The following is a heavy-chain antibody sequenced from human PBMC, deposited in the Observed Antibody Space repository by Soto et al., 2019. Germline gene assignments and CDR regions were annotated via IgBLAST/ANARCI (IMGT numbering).Heavy chain of an antibody. D-gene: IGHD3-22*01. J-gene: IGHJ4*02. CDR2: IKSKAHGGTT. V-gene: IGHV3-15*07. CDR1: DFILSDAW. CDR3: ASYRDSSGLRRYDY. Sequence: EVQLEESGGGLIKPGESLTLSCAASDFILSDAWMKWVRQAPGKGLEWVGRIKSKAHGGTTDYAAPLKGRFTILRDDSKTTLYLQSISLQTEDTAMYYCASYRDSSGLRRYDYWGQVALVTVSS.